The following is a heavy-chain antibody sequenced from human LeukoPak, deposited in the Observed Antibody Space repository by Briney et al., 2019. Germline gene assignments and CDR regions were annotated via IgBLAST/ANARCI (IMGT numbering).Heavy chain of an antibody. V-gene: IGHV3-48*03. CDR2: IHNSGNYI. Sequence: GGSLRLSCAASGFTFSSYEMNWVRQAPGKVLEWVSYIHNSGNYIYYADSVKGRFTISRDNAKNSLYLQMNSLRAEDTAVYYCARDKEGRGLTNLDYWGQGTLVTVSS. D-gene: IGHD3-10*01. CDR3: ARDKEGRGLTNLDY. J-gene: IGHJ4*02. CDR1: GFTFSSYE.